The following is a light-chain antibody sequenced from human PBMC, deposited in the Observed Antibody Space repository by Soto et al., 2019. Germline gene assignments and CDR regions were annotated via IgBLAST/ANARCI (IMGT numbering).Light chain of an antibody. V-gene: IGKV3-20*01. CDR1: QSVSSSY. Sequence: IGLTQSPGTLSLSPGERATLSCRASQSVSSSYLAWYQQKPGQAPRLLIYGGSSRATGIPDRFSGSGSGIDFALTISRLEPEDFAVYYCQQDGSSPWTFGQGTKVDIK. CDR3: QQDGSSPWT. J-gene: IGKJ1*01. CDR2: GGS.